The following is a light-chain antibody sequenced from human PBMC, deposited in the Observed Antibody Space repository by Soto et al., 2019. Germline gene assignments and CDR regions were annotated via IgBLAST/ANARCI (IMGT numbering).Light chain of an antibody. V-gene: IGLV2-8*01. CDR3: SSYAGTNTWV. CDR1: SSDVGAYNF. CDR2: DVT. J-gene: IGLJ3*02. Sequence: QSVLTQPPSASGSLGQSITISCTGSSSDVGAYNFVSWYQQHPGKAPKLVIFDVTKRPSGVPDRFSGSKSGNTASLTVSGLQAEDEAAFYCSSYAGTNTWVFGGGTKVTVL.